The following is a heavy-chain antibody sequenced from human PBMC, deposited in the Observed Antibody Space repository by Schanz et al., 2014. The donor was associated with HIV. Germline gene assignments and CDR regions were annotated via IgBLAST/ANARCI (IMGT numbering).Heavy chain of an antibody. J-gene: IGHJ4*02. CDR2: ISDSGDGT. CDR1: GSTFSSYW. V-gene: IGHV3-23*04. CDR3: SKATSGSRGWYTGSD. D-gene: IGHD6-19*01. Sequence: EVQLVESGGGLVQPGGSLRLSCAASGSTFSSYWMHWVRQAPGKGLVWVSGISDSGDGTYYADSMKGRVTISRDNSKNILYLQMNSLRAEDTALYYCSKATSGSRGWYTGSDWGQGTLVTVSS.